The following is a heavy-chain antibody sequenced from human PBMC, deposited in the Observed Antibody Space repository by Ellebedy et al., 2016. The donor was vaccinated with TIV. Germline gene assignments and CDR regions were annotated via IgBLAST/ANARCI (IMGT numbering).Heavy chain of an antibody. V-gene: IGHV1-69*06. J-gene: IGHJ4*02. Sequence: ASVKVSCKASGGTFSSYAISWVRQAPGQGLEWMGGIIPIFGTANYAQKFQGRVTITADKSTSTAYLELSSLRSEDTAVYYCARDRGLITWFGEPPPFDHWGQGTLVTVSS. D-gene: IGHD3-10*01. CDR2: IIPIFGTA. CDR1: GGTFSSYA. CDR3: ARDRGLITWFGEPPPFDH.